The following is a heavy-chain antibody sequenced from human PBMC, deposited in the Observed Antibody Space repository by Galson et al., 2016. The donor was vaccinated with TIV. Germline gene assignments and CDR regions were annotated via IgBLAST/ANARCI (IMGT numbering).Heavy chain of an antibody. Sequence: SETLSLTCTVSGGSVTSSHWSWIRQPAGEGLEWIGRVYPSGNTNYSPSLKSRVTMSLDTSKNQFSLNLMSVTAADMAVYYCSKEGYSYRLSWGQGILVTLSS. J-gene: IGHJ4*02. CDR2: VYPSGNT. D-gene: IGHD5-18*01. CDR3: SKEGYSYRLS. CDR1: GGSVTSSH. V-gene: IGHV4-4*07.